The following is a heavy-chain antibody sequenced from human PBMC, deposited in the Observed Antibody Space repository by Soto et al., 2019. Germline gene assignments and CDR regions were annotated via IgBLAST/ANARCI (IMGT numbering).Heavy chain of an antibody. V-gene: IGHV4-34*01. CDR1: GGSFSGYY. J-gene: IGHJ4*02. Sequence: PSETLSLTCAVYGGSFSGYYWSWIRQPPGKGLEWIGEINHSGSTNYNPSLKSRVTISVDTSKNQFYLKLSSVTAADTAVYYCARSTYYYDSSDYYAFYFDYSGQGTLVTVSS. D-gene: IGHD3-22*01. CDR3: ARSTYYYDSSDYYAFYFDY. CDR2: INHSGST.